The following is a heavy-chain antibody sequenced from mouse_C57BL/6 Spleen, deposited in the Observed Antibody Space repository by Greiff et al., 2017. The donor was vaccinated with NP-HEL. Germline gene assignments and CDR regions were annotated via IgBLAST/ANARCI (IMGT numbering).Heavy chain of an antibody. V-gene: IGHV5-17*01. CDR2: ISSGSSTI. CDR3: AQLLRY. CDR1: GFTFSDYG. Sequence: EVQLVESGGGLVKPGGSLKLSCAASGFTFSDYGMHWVRQAPEKGLEWVAYISSGSSTIYYAATVKGRFTISRDNAKNTLFLQMTSLRSEDTAMYYCAQLLRYWGQGTTLTVSS. D-gene: IGHD1-1*01. J-gene: IGHJ2*01.